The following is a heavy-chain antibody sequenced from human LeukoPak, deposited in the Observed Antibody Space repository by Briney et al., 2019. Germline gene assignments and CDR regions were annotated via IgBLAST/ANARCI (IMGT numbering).Heavy chain of an antibody. CDR2: IGTAGDT. CDR1: GFTFSSYD. Sequence: PGGSPRLSCAASGFTFSSYDMHWVRQATGKGLEWVSAIGTAGDTYYPGSVKGRFTISRENAKNSLYLQMNSLRAGDTAVYYCARDKEDFGMDVWGQGTTVTVSS. D-gene: IGHD2-15*01. V-gene: IGHV3-13*01. CDR3: ARDKEDFGMDV. J-gene: IGHJ6*02.